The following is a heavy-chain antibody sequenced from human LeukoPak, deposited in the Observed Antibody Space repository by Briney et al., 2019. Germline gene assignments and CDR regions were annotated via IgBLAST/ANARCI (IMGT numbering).Heavy chain of an antibody. J-gene: IGHJ6*03. CDR3: AGLGTTTGYYYMDV. D-gene: IGHD7-27*01. CDR1: GGSISSGSYY. CDR2: SYSSGST. Sequence: PSETLSLTCTVSGGSISSGSYYWRSIRRPARKGLEWIGRSYSSGSTNYNPSLKRRVTISVDTSKNQFSLKLSSVTAADTAVYYCAGLGTTTGYYYMDVWGKGTTVTVSS. V-gene: IGHV4-61*02.